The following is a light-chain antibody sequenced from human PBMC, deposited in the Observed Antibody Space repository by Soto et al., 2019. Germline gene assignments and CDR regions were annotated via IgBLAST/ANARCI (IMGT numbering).Light chain of an antibody. Sequence: EIVLTQSPGTLSLSPGERATLSCRASQSVSSSYLAWYQQKPGQAPRLLIYGASSRATGIPYRFSGSVSGTDFTLTISRLEPEDFAIYFCQPYGSSPRTFGQGTKLEIK. CDR3: QPYGSSPRT. J-gene: IGKJ2*01. V-gene: IGKV3-20*01. CDR1: QSVSSSY. CDR2: GAS.